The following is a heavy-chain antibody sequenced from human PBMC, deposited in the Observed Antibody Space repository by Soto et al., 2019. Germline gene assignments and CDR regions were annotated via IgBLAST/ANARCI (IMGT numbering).Heavy chain of an antibody. CDR1: GVSITSSSYL. Sequence: SETLSLTCEVSGVSITSSSYLWGWLRQSPGKGRDWIGTLFYLGSTDSNPSLKTRVAISADTSKNHLSLRLTSVTAADPAVYFCARVPRIPRYFDPWGQGTLVTVSS. CDR3: ARVPRIPRYFDP. J-gene: IGHJ4*02. D-gene: IGHD2-2*02. CDR2: LFYLGST. V-gene: IGHV4-39*02.